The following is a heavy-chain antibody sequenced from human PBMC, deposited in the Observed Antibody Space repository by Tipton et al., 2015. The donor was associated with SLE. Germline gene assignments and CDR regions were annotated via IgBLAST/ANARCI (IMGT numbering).Heavy chain of an antibody. CDR3: ATAEDDDTVYFDY. CDR1: GGSISSYY. V-gene: IGHV4-59*01. Sequence: TLSLTCTVSGGSISSYYWSWIRQPPGKGLEWIGYIYYSGSTNYNASLKSRVTISVDTSKNQFSLKLSSVTAADTAVYYCATAEDDDTVYFDYWGQGTLVTVSS. J-gene: IGHJ4*02. D-gene: IGHD3-22*01. CDR2: IYYSGST.